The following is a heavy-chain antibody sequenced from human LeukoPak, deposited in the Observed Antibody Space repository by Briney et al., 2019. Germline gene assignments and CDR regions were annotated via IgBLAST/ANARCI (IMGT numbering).Heavy chain of an antibody. CDR2: ISYDGSNK. CDR3: ARDGRHGGYDFWSGDELYYYYYGMDV. V-gene: IGHV3-30-3*01. Sequence: PGRSLRLSCAASGFTSSSYAMHWVRQAPGKGLEWVAVISYDGSNKYYADSVKGRFTISRDNSKNTLYLQMNSLRAEDTAVYYCARDGRHGGYDFWSGDELYYYYYGMDVWGQGTTVTVSS. D-gene: IGHD3-3*01. J-gene: IGHJ6*02. CDR1: GFTSSSYA.